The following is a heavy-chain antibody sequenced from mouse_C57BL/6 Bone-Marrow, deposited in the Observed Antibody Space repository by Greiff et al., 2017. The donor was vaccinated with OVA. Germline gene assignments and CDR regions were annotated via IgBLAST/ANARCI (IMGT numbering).Heavy chain of an antibody. CDR3: ARSIYYDYDGDAMDY. CDR2: IDPSDSYT. CDR1: GYTFTSYW. V-gene: IGHV1-50*01. D-gene: IGHD2-4*01. Sequence: VKQSCKASGYTFTSYWMQWVKQRPGQGLEWIGEIDPSDSYTNYNQKFKGKATLTVDTSSSTAYMQLSSLTSEDSAVYYCARSIYYDYDGDAMDYWGQGTSVTVSS. J-gene: IGHJ4*01.